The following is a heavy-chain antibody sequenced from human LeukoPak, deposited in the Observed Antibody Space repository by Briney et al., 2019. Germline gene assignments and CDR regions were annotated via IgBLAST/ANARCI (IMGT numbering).Heavy chain of an antibody. Sequence: ASVKVSCKASGGTFSSYTISWVRQAPGQGLEWMGRIIPILGIANHAQKFQGRVTITADKTTSTAYMELSSLRSEDTAVYYCARGGSGSYDAFDIWGQGTMVTVSS. J-gene: IGHJ3*02. CDR1: GGTFSSYT. CDR2: IIPILGIA. D-gene: IGHD1-26*01. V-gene: IGHV1-69*02. CDR3: ARGGSGSYDAFDI.